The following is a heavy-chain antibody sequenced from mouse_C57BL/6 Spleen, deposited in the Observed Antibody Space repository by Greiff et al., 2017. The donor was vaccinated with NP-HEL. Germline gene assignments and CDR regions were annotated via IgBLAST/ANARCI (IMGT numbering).Heavy chain of an antibody. CDR3: ARTGYDYLYAMDY. CDR1: GYTFTDYN. CDR2: INPNNSGT. Sequence: EVQLPQSGPELVKPGASVKIPCKASGYTFTDYNMDWVKQSPGKSLEWVGDINPNNSGTSYNQKFKGKATLTVDKSSSTAYMELRSMTYEDTAVYYCARTGYDYLYAMDYWGQRTSVTVSS. D-gene: IGHD2-4*01. V-gene: IGHV1-18*01. J-gene: IGHJ4*01.